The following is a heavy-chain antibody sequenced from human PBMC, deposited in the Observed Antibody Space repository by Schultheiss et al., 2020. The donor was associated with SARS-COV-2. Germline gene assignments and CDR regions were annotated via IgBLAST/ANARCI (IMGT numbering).Heavy chain of an antibody. CDR2: ISGSGGST. CDR3: AKDYGDYYWYFDL. CDR1: GFTFSSYA. J-gene: IGHJ2*01. Sequence: GGSLRLSCAASGFTFSSYAMSWVRQAPGKGLEWVSAISGSGGSTYYADSVKGRFTISRDNAKNSLYLQMNSLRAGDTAVYYCAKDYGDYYWYFDLWGRGTLVTVSS. V-gene: IGHV3-23*01. D-gene: IGHD4-17*01.